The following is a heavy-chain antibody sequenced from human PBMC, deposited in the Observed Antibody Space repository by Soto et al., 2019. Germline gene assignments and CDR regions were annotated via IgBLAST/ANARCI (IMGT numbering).Heavy chain of an antibody. D-gene: IGHD6-6*01. CDR1: GESFSSSDFY. CDR2: VYSTGTT. CDR3: ARVSKLVAPKVGRRAYFLEMDV. J-gene: IGHJ6*02. V-gene: IGHV4-61*08. Sequence: SETLSLTCAVSGESFSSSDFYWTWIRQPPGKPLDWIGYVYSTGTTNYSPSLKSRVDMSVDTSENQFSLKLRSVTAADAAVYFCARVSKLVAPKVGRRAYFLEMDVWGHGTTVNVLL.